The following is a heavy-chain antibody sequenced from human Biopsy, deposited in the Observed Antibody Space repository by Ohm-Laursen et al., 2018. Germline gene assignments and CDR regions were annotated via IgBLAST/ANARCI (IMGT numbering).Heavy chain of an antibody. CDR1: GYPFSNYY. CDR3: ARMEQPHDY. CDR2: INPNSGDT. Sequence: SVKVSCKASGYPFSNYYLFWVRQAPGQGLEWMGRINPNSGDTAFARNFQGRVTMTRDTAISTVYMDLRNLRPDDTAVYFCARMEQPHDYWGQGTLVTVSS. D-gene: IGHD6-13*01. J-gene: IGHJ4*02. V-gene: IGHV1-2*06.